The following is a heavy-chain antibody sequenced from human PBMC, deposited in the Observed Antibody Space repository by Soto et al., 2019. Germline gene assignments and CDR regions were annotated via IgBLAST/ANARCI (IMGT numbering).Heavy chain of an antibody. Sequence: EVQLVESGGDLVQPGGSLRLSCAASGFSFSSYWMSWVRQAPGKRLEWVASIKDDGSDKHYAGSVKGRFTISRDNAKNSLYLQLNSLRAEDTAVYYCVKDYLGVWGQGTLVTVSS. D-gene: IGHD2-8*01. V-gene: IGHV3-7*01. CDR1: GFSFSSYW. CDR3: VKDYLGV. CDR2: IKDDGSDK. J-gene: IGHJ1*01.